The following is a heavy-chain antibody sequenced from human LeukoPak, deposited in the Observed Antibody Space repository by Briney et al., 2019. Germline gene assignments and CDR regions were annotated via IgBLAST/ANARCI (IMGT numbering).Heavy chain of an antibody. CDR2: IYTSGST. J-gene: IGHJ3*02. D-gene: IGHD3-16*02. V-gene: IGHV4-61*02. CDR1: GGSISSGSYY. CDR3: ARGKGDYVWGSYRLSGAFDI. Sequence: PSETLSLTCTVSGGSISSGSYYWSWIRQPAGKGLEWIGRIYTSGSTNYNPSLKSRVTISVDTSKNQFSLKLSSVTAADTAVYYCARGKGDYVWGSYRLSGAFDIWGQGTMVTVSS.